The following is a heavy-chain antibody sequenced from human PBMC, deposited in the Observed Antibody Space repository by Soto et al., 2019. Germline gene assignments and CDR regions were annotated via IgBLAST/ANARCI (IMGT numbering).Heavy chain of an antibody. J-gene: IGHJ4*02. CDR1: GGSIISGAYY. CDR2: IYYSGST. CDR3: AREVSVVVAASNEYYFDY. Sequence: QVQLQESGPGLVKPSQTLSLTCTVSGGSIISGAYYWSWIGQRPGKGLEWIGYIYYSGSTHYNPSLKSRLSISVDTSNNQFSLNLSSVTAADTAVYYCAREVSVVVAASNEYYFDYWGQGTLVTVSS. D-gene: IGHD2-15*01. V-gene: IGHV4-31*03.